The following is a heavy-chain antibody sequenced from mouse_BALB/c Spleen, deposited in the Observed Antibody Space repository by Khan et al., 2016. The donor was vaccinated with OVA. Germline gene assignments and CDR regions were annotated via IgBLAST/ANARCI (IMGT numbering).Heavy chain of an antibody. CDR1: GYAFSSYW. CDR3: TRKGDWGHAMDY. CDR2: IYPGDGDT. Sequence: QVQLKQSGAELVRPGSSVKISCKASGYAFSSYWMNWVKQRPGQGLEWIGQIYPGDGDTNYNGKFKGKATLTADKSSSTAYMQLSSLTSEDSSVYCGTRKGDWGHAMDYWGQGTSVTVSS. V-gene: IGHV1-80*01. J-gene: IGHJ4*01. D-gene: IGHD4-1*01.